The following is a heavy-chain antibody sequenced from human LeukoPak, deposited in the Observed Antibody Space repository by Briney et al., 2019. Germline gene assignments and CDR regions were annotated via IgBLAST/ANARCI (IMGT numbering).Heavy chain of an antibody. V-gene: IGHV3-33*01. Sequence: GRSLRLSCAVSGFTFSSYDMHWVRQAPGKGLEWVAAIRYDGNNRCYVDSVKGRFTISRDNSRHILYLQMNSLRVEDTAVYFCSILAVASDFDYWGQGTLVTVSS. D-gene: IGHD6-19*01. CDR1: GFTFSSYD. CDR3: SILAVASDFDY. J-gene: IGHJ4*02. CDR2: IRYDGNNR.